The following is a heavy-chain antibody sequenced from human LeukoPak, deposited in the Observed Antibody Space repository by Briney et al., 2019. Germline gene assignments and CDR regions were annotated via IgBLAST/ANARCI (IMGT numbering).Heavy chain of an antibody. CDR2: ISTSGGTT. CDR3: ASRSGGYRHFDD. D-gene: IGHD3-10*01. CDR1: GCTFSDYA. Sequence: GGSLRLSCAASGCTFSDYAMSWVRQAPGKELEWVSAISTSGGTTVYADSVKGRFTISRDNSRNTLYLQMNSLRAEDTAVYYCASRSGGYRHFDDWGQGTLVTVSS. J-gene: IGHJ4*02. V-gene: IGHV3-23*01.